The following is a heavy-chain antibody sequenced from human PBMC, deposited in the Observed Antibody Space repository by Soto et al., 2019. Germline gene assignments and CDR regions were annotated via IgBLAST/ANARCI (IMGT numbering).Heavy chain of an antibody. CDR3: ASGASRWYPYFFDS. D-gene: IGHD6-13*01. J-gene: IGHJ4*02. V-gene: IGHV1-69*01. CDR2: IIPYYNTL. CDR1: EGTFNSYA. Sequence: QAQVVQSGAEVRKPGSSVKLSCKASEGTFNSYAIAWVRQAPGQGLEWMGGIIPYYNTLNYAQKFQDRVTIAADDSTNTVYMELGSLRSDDTAVYFCASGASRWYPYFFDSWGQGTLVTVSS.